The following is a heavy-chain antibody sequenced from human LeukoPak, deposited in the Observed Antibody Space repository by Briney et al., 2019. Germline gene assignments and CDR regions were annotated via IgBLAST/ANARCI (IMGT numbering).Heavy chain of an antibody. Sequence: GGSLRLSCAASGFTFSSYAMSWVRQAPGKGLEWVSAISGSGGSTYYADSVKGRFTISRDNSKNTLYLQMNSLRAEDTAVYYCARDLLLYDTEYFQHWGQGTLVTVSS. CDR2: ISGSGGST. J-gene: IGHJ1*01. CDR1: GFTFSSYA. D-gene: IGHD5/OR15-5a*01. V-gene: IGHV3-23*01. CDR3: ARDLLLYDTEYFQH.